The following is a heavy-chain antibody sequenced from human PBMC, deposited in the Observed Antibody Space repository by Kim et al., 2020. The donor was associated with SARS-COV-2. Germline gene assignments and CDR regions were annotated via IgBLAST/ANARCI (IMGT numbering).Heavy chain of an antibody. J-gene: IGHJ3*02. D-gene: IGHD3-3*01. CDR2: IYHSGST. CDR1: GYSISSGYY. CDR3: ARGRTNAFDI. Sequence: SETLSLTCTVSGYSISSGYYWGWIRQPPGKGLEWIGSIYHSGSTYYNPSLKSRVTISVDTSKNQFSLKLSSVTAADTAVYYCARGRTNAFDIWGQGTMVT. V-gene: IGHV4-38-2*02.